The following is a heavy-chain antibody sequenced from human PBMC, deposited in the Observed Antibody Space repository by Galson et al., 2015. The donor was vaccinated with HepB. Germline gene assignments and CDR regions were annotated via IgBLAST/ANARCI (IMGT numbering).Heavy chain of an antibody. CDR2: IYSGGST. V-gene: IGHV3-53*01. D-gene: IGHD2-15*01. Sequence: SLRLSCAASGFTVSSNYMSWVRQAPGKGLEWVSVIYSGGSTYYADSVKGRFTISRDNSKNTLYLQMNSLRAEDTAVYYCARMVVAAVGWFDPWGQGTLVTVSS. CDR1: GFTVSSNY. J-gene: IGHJ5*02. CDR3: ARMVVAAVGWFDP.